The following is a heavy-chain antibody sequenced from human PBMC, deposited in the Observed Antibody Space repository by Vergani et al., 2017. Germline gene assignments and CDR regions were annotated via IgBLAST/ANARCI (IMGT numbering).Heavy chain of an antibody. Sequence: QVQLQESGPGLVQPAETLSLTCVVSNSSINSNYYWGWIRQSPGKRLEWIGSVSHSGSTCSNPSLKSRVTISVDKSKKLISLILNSVTAADTAVYYCVRYVIKYVVLTGYYIRLVSCGQGPLVTVSS. CDR2: VSHSGST. V-gene: IGHV4-38-2*01. D-gene: IGHD3-9*01. CDR3: VRYVIKYVVLTGYYIRLVS. J-gene: IGHJ4*02. CDR1: NSSINSNYY.